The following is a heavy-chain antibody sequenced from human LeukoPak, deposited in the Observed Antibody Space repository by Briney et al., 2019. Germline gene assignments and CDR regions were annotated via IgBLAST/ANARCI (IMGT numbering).Heavy chain of an antibody. D-gene: IGHD2-2*01. Sequence: SETLSPTCTVSGGSISSHYWSWIRQPPGKGLEWIGYIYYSGSTNYNPSLKSRVTISVDTSKNQFSLKLSSVTAADTAVYYCARGDVYCSSTSCYSWFDPWGQGTLVTVSS. CDR2: IYYSGST. CDR3: ARGDVYCSSTSCYSWFDP. J-gene: IGHJ5*02. CDR1: GGSISSHY. V-gene: IGHV4-59*11.